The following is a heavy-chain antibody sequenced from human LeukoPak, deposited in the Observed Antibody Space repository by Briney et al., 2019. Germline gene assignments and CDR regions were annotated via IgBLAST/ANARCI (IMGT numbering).Heavy chain of an antibody. V-gene: IGHV3-23*01. D-gene: IGHD6-19*01. Sequence: PGGSLRLSCAASGFTFSSYAMSWVRQAPGKGLEWVSAISGSGGSTYYADSVKGRFTISRDNSKNTLYLQMNSLRAEDTAVYYCAKERSAVAGMGAWFDPWGQGTLVTVSS. CDR1: GFTFSSYA. CDR2: ISGSGGST. CDR3: AKERSAVAGMGAWFDP. J-gene: IGHJ5*02.